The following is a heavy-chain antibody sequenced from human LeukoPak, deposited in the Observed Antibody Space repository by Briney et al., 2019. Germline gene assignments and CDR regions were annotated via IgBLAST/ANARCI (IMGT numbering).Heavy chain of an antibody. D-gene: IGHD2-2*01. CDR1: GFTFDDYG. Sequence: GGSLRLSCAASGFTFDDYGMSWVRQAPGKWLEWVSGINWNGGSTGYADSVKGRFTISRDNAKNSLYLQMNSLRAEDTALYYCARYLADIVVVPAAFDAFDIWGQGTMVTVSS. CDR2: INWNGGST. CDR3: ARYLADIVVVPAAFDAFDI. V-gene: IGHV3-20*04. J-gene: IGHJ3*02.